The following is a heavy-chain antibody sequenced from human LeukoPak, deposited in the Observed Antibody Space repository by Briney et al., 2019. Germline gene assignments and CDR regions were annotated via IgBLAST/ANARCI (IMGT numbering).Heavy chain of an antibody. V-gene: IGHV3-74*01. CDR3: ARSASGYDA. CDR1: GFPFSGYW. J-gene: IGHJ5*02. Sequence: GGSLRLSCAASGFPFSGYWMHWVRQAPGKGLVWVSRIDDDGAGTTYADAVKGRFTISRDNAKNTLYLQMNSLRVEDTAVYYCARSASGYDAWGQGTLVTVSS. D-gene: IGHD5-12*01. CDR2: IDDDGAGT.